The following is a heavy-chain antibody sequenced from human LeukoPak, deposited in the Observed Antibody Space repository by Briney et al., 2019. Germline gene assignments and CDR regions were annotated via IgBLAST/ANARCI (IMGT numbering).Heavy chain of an antibody. D-gene: IGHD3/OR15-3a*01. CDR2: IFPGDSET. J-gene: IGHJ4*02. CDR3: ARSRSGTSYDY. CDR1: GYIFTTYW. V-gene: IGHV5-51*04. Sequence: GESLKISCKGSGYIFTTYWIGWVRQMPGKSLEWMGIIFPGDSETKYSPSFQGQVTISADKPITTASLQWSSLKASDTAMYYCARSRSGTSYDYWGQGTLVTVSS.